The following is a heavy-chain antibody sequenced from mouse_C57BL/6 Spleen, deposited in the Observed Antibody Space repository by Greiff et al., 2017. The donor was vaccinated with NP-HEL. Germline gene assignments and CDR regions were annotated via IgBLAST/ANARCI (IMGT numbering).Heavy chain of an antibody. CDR1: GFTFSSYG. D-gene: IGHD1-1*01. CDR3: ARHPLLTTVAPYAMDY. V-gene: IGHV5-6*01. Sequence: EVNVVESGGDLVKPGGSLKLSCAASGFTFSSYGMSWVRQTPDKRLEWVATISSGGSYTYYPDSVKGRFTISRDNAKNTLYLQMSSLKSEDTAMYYCARHPLLTTVAPYAMDYWGQGTSVTVSS. CDR2: ISSGGSYT. J-gene: IGHJ4*01.